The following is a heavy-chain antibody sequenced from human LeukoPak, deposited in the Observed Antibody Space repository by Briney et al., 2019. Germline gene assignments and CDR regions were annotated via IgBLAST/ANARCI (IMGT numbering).Heavy chain of an antibody. V-gene: IGHV4-59*01. J-gene: IGHJ6*02. CDR1: SSSISSYY. Sequence: TSETLSLTCTISSSSISSYYWTWIRQPPGKGLEWIGYIYYSGSTNYNPSLKGRVTISIDTSKKQFSLKLSSVTAADTAVYYCAREVAYYYGMDVWGQGVTVTVSS. D-gene: IGHD5-12*01. CDR2: IYYSGST. CDR3: AREVAYYYGMDV.